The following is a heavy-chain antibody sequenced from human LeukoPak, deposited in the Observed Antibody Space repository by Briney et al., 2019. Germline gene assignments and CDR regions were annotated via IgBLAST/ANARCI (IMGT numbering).Heavy chain of an antibody. CDR1: GFTFSSYA. J-gene: IGHJ4*02. D-gene: IGHD2-21*02. Sequence: GGSLRLSCAASGFTFSSYAMNWVRQAPGKGLEWVSVVRGSGGSTYYADSVKGRFTISRDNSKNTLSLQMNSLRAEDTALYYCARGFVLGAAKNYFDYWGQGALVTVSS. V-gene: IGHV3-23*01. CDR3: ARGFVLGAAKNYFDY. CDR2: VRGSGGST.